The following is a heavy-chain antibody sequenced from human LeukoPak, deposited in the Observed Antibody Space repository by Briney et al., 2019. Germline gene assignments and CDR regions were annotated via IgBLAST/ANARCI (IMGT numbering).Heavy chain of an antibody. J-gene: IGHJ4*02. CDR3: APRVVVITAPFDY. D-gene: IGHD2-21*01. Sequence: GGSLRLSRAASGFTFSSSGMHWVRQAPGKGLEWVAFIRYDGTDKYYADSVKGRFTISRDNSKNTLYLQMNSLRPEDTAVYYCAPRVVVITAPFDYWGQGTLVTVSS. V-gene: IGHV3-30*02. CDR2: IRYDGTDK. CDR1: GFTFSSSG.